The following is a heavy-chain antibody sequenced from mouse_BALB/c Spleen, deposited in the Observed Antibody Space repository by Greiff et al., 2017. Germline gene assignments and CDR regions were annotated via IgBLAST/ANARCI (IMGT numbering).Heavy chain of an antibody. J-gene: IGHJ2*01. CDR3: ARSDYGSLFDY. D-gene: IGHD1-1*01. Sequence: EVKVEESGGGLVQPGGSRKLSCAASGFTFSSFGMHWVRQAPEKGLEWVAYISSGSSTIYYADTVKGRFTISRDNPKNTLFLQMTSLRSEDTAMYYCARSDYGSLFDYWGQGTTLTVSS. CDR2: ISSGSSTI. CDR1: GFTFSSFG. V-gene: IGHV5-17*02.